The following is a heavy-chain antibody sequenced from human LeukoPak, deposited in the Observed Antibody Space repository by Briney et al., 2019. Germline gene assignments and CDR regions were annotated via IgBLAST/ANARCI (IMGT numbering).Heavy chain of an antibody. CDR3: AIVRGSSSWYAYYYYYYGMDV. CDR2: ISAYNGNT. Sequence: ASVKVSCKASGYTFTSYGISWVRQAPGQGLEWMGWISAYNGNTNYAQKLQGRVTMTTDTSTSTAYMELRSLRSDDTAVYYCAIVRGSSSWYAYYYYYYGMDVWGQGTTVTVSS. J-gene: IGHJ6*02. CDR1: GYTFTSYG. D-gene: IGHD6-13*01. V-gene: IGHV1-18*01.